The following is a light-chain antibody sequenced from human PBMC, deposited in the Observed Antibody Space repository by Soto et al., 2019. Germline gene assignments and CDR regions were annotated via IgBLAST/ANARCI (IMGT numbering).Light chain of an antibody. V-gene: IGKV1-39*01. J-gene: IGKJ2*01. CDR2: GAS. CDR3: QKSSSIPYT. CDR1: QTISTY. Sequence: DIQMTQSPSSLSASVGDRVTITCRASQTISTYLNWYQQIPGKDPKLLIYGASNLQNGVPSRFSGSGSETDFTLTISSLQPEDFASYYCQKSSSIPYTFGQGTKLDIK.